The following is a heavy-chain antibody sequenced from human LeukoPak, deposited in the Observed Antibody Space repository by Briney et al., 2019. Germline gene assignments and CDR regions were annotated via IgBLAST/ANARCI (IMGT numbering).Heavy chain of an antibody. CDR2: INHSGST. D-gene: IGHD6-13*01. V-gene: IGHV4-34*01. J-gene: IGHJ4*02. CDR3: ARARSSSWKLFDY. Sequence: PSETLSLTCAVYGGSFSGYYWSWIRQPPGKGLEWIGEINHSGSTNYNPSLKSRVTISVDTSKNQFSLKLSSVTAADTAVYYCARARSSSWKLFDYWGQRTLVTVSS. CDR1: GGSFSGYY.